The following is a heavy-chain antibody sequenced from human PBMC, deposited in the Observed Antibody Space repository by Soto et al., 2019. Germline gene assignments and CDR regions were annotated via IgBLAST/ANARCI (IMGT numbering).Heavy chain of an antibody. V-gene: IGHV1-46*01. CDR1: GYTFTSYY. J-gene: IGHJ6*02. CDR3: ARAAPWSSGMDV. CDR2: INPSGGST. Sequence: QVQLVQSGAEVKKPGASVKVSCKAFGYTFTSYYMHWVRQAPGQGLEWMGIINPSGGSTSNAQKVQGSVTMTRHTSTSTVSMELTSLRSEDPAIYYCARAAPWSSGMDVWGQGTTVTVSS. D-gene: IGHD1-26*01.